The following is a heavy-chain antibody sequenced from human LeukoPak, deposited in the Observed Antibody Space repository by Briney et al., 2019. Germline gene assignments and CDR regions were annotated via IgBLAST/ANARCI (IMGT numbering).Heavy chain of an antibody. CDR3: ARAYYGSGNTYYFDY. CDR2: IYYSGST. CDR1: GGSISSYY. Sequence: SETLSLTCTVSGGSISSYYWSWIRQPPGKGLEWIGYIYYSGSTNYNPSLKSRVTISVDTSKNQFSLKLSSVTAADTAAYFCARAYYGSGNTYYFDYWGQGTLVTISS. J-gene: IGHJ4*02. V-gene: IGHV4-59*01. D-gene: IGHD3-10*01.